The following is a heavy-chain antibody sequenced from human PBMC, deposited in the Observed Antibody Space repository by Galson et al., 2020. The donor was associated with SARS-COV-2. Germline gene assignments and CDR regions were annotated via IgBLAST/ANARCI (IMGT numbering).Heavy chain of an antibody. V-gene: IGHV3-9*01. Sequence: GGSLRLSCAASGFTFDDYAMHWVRQAPGKGLEWVSGISWNSGSIGYADSVKGRFTISRDNAKNSLYLQMNSLRAEDTALYYCAKFPQSPHYGDYEGMAFDIWGQGTMVTVSS. CDR3: AKFPQSPHYGDYEGMAFDI. CDR1: GFTFDDYA. J-gene: IGHJ3*02. D-gene: IGHD4-17*01. CDR2: ISWNSGSI.